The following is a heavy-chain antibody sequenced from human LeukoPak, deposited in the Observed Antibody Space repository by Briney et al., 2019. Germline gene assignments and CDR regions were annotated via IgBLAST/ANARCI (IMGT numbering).Heavy chain of an antibody. J-gene: IGHJ4*02. CDR3: ARGPYSSGSYNDY. Sequence: PGGSLRLSCAASGFTFDDYAMHWVRQAPGKGLEWVSGISWNSGSIGYADSVKGRFTISRDNAKNSLYLQMNSLRAEDTAIYYCARGPYSSGSYNDYWGQGTLVTVSS. D-gene: IGHD3-10*01. CDR1: GFTFDDYA. V-gene: IGHV3-9*01. CDR2: ISWNSGSI.